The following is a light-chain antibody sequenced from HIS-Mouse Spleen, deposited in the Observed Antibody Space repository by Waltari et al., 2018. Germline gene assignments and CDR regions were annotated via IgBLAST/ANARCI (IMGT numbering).Light chain of an antibody. V-gene: IGLV3-10*01. J-gene: IGLJ2*01. CDR3: YSTDSSGNHRV. CDR2: EDS. CDR1: ALPKKY. Sequence: SYELTQPPSVSVSPGQTARIPCSGDALPKKYAHGHQQKSGQAPVLVIYEDSKRPSGIPGRFSGSSSGTMATLTISGAQVEDEADYYCYSTDSSGNHRVFGGGTKLTVL.